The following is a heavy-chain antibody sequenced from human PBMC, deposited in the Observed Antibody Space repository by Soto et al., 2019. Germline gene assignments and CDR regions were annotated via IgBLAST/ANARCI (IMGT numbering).Heavy chain of an antibody. Sequence: QITLMESGPTLVKPTQPLTLTCTFSGFSLTTAGVGVGWIRQPPGKALEWLALIYWDDDRRYNPSLRSRLTLTMDTSKYQGVLTLANMDPVDTATYYCAHYEGSRKGGDYSSGSYRLIWFDPWGHVTLVTVAS. CDR2: IYWDDDR. CDR1: GFSLTTAGVG. J-gene: IGHJ5*02. D-gene: IGHD3-16*02. CDR3: AHYEGSRKGGDYSSGSYRLIWFDP. V-gene: IGHV2-5*02.